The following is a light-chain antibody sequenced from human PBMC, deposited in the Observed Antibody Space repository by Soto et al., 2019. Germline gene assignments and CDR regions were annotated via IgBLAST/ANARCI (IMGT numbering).Light chain of an antibody. Sequence: QSALTQPASVSGSPGQSITIPCTGTSSDVGAYTYVSWYQHCTGKAPKLIIYEVTNRPSGVSNRFSGSKFGNTASLTISGLQAEDEADYYCSSYTSTSTLYGFGTVTKRTVL. CDR1: SSDVGAYTY. J-gene: IGLJ1*01. CDR2: EVT. CDR3: SSYTSTSTLYG. V-gene: IGLV2-14*01.